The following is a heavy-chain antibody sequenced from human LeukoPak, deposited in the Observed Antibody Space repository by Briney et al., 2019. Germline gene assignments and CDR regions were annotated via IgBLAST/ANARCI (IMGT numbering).Heavy chain of an antibody. CDR3: AKDGIVATGDAI. CDR1: GFTFSTYW. V-gene: IGHV3-7*04. Sequence: GSLRLSCAASGFTFSTYWMSWVRRAPGKGLEWVANIRKDESVKHYVDSVKGRFTISRDNAKNLLYLQMNSLRVEDTAVYYCAKDGIVATGDAIWGQGTLVTVSS. D-gene: IGHD5-12*01. CDR2: IRKDESVK. J-gene: IGHJ4*02.